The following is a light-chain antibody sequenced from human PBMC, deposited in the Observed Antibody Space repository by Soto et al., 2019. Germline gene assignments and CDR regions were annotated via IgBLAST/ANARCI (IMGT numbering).Light chain of an antibody. Sequence: DIQMTQSPSTLSASVGDRVTITCRASQSISSWLAWYQQKPGKAPKVLIYKASNLESGVPSRFSGSGSGTEFTLPISSLQPDDFGTYYCQQYNNYPRTFGQGTKVEV. CDR3: QQYNNYPRT. CDR2: KAS. CDR1: QSISSW. J-gene: IGKJ1*01. V-gene: IGKV1-5*03.